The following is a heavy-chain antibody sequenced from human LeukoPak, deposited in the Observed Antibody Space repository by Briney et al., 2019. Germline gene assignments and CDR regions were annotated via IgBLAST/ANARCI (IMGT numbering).Heavy chain of an antibody. V-gene: IGHV1-69*05. D-gene: IGHD4-17*01. J-gene: IGHJ4*02. CDR1: GGTFSSYA. Sequence: SVKVSCKASGGTFSSYAISWVRQPPGQGLEWMGGIIPIFGTANYAQKFQGRVTITTDDSTSTAYMDLRSLSSEDTAVYYCTTHRPIYADYVFSFDYWGQGTLVTVSS. CDR2: IIPIFGTA. CDR3: TTHRPIYADYVFSFDY.